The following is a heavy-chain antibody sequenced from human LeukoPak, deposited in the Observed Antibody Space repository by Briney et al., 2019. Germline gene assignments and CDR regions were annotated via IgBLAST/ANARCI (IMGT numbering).Heavy chain of an antibody. V-gene: IGHV4-34*01. CDR2: INHSGST. CDR1: GWSFTGYY. D-gene: IGHD3-22*01. Sequence: SDTLTLTCNAYGWSFTGYYLRWIRQAPGQGLEWIGEINHSGSTNYNPSLQSRVTISVDTSKTQSTLELISVTTAETAVYYCASPSYDSSGYCPLDYWGQGTLVTVSS. J-gene: IGHJ4*02. CDR3: ASPSYDSSGYCPLDY.